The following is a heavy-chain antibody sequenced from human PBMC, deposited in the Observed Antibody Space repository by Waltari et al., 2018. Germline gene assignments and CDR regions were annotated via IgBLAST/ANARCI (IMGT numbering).Heavy chain of an antibody. Sequence: EVQLVESGGGLVQPGGSLGLPCTASGFPFTNYWMSWVRQTQGKGLEGVANIRQDEGEKYYAVSVKGRFTISRDNAKNSLYLQMNSLRAQDTAIYYCVRRASAILDLWGRGSLVTVSS. CDR1: GFPFTNYW. V-gene: IGHV3-7*04. CDR3: VRRASAILDL. J-gene: IGHJ2*01. CDR2: IRQDEGEK. D-gene: IGHD2-2*01.